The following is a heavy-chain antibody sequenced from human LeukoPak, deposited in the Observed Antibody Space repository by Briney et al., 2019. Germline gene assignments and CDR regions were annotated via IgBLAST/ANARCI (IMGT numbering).Heavy chain of an antibody. Sequence: GASVKVSCKASGYTFTSYAITWVRQAPGQGLEWMGWISAYNGNTNYAQKLQGRVTMTTDTSTSTAYMELRSLRSDDTAVYYCASLRLGELSLYSYYYMDVWGKGTTVTISS. CDR3: ASLRLGELSLYSYYYMDV. V-gene: IGHV1-18*01. CDR1: GYTFTSYA. J-gene: IGHJ6*03. D-gene: IGHD3-16*02. CDR2: ISAYNGNT.